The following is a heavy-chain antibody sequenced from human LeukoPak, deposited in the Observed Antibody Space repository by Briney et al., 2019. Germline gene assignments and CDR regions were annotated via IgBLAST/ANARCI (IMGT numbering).Heavy chain of an antibody. CDR3: ARGTTYDFWSGPDAFDI. CDR1: GFAFSSYS. V-gene: IGHV3-48*01. J-gene: IGHJ3*02. Sequence: QPGGSLRLSCAASGFAFSSYSMNWVRQAPGKGLEWVSYISSSSSTIYYADSVKGRFTISRDNAKNSLYLQMNSLRAEDTAVYYCARGTTYDFWSGPDAFDIWGQGAMVTVSS. CDR2: ISSSSSTI. D-gene: IGHD3-3*01.